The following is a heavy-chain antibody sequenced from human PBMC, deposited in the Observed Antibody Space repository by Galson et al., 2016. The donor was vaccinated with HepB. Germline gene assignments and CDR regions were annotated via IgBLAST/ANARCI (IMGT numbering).Heavy chain of an antibody. V-gene: IGHV4-30-2*01. D-gene: IGHD4-17*01. CDR1: GGSISSGDNS. CDR3: AREGGFGDPYYFDD. Sequence: TLSLTCAVSGGSISSGDNSWSWIRQPPGKGLEWMGYIYDSGSTFYNPSLRGRVTISVDRSNTQFSLKLTSVTAADTAVYYCAREGGFGDPYYFDDWGQGTVVTVSS. J-gene: IGHJ4*02. CDR2: IYDSGST.